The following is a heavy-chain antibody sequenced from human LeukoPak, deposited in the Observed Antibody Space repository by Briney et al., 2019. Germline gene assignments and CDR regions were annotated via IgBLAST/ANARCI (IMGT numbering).Heavy chain of an antibody. J-gene: IGHJ5*02. CDR1: GGSISTYY. CDR2: MYNSGST. V-gene: IGHV4-59*01. Sequence: LETLPLTCTVSGGSISTYYWSWIRQPPGKGLEWIGYMYNSGSTNYNPALKSRVTISVDTSKNQFSLKLSSVTAADTAVYYCARRYCGGGSCYSAFDQWGQGTPVTVSS. D-gene: IGHD2-15*01. CDR3: ARRYCGGGSCYSAFDQ.